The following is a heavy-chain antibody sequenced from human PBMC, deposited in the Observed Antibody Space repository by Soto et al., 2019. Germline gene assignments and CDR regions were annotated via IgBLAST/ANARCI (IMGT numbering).Heavy chain of an antibody. CDR3: AKSGSSGWYGWFDP. CDR1: GFSLSTSGVG. V-gene: IGHV2-5*02. CDR2: IYWDDGK. D-gene: IGHD6-19*01. J-gene: IGHJ5*02. Sequence: SGPTLVNPTQTLTLTCTFSGFSLSTSGVGVAWIRQPPGKALEWLALIYWDDGKRYSPSLKTRLNITKDTSKNQVVLTMTNMDPVDTATYYCAKSGSSGWYGWFDPWGQGTLVTVSS.